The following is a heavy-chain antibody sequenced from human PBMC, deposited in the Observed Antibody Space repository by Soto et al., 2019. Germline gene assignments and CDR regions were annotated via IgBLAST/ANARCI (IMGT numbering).Heavy chain of an antibody. J-gene: IGHJ4*02. Sequence: SETLSLTCTVSGGSISSSNYYWGWIRQPPGKGLEWIGSIYSSGSTYYIPSLKSRLTISVDTSKNQFSLKLTSVTAADTAVFYCARHYYATYYFDYWGQGTLVTVSS. CDR2: IYSSGST. CDR1: GGSISSSNYY. D-gene: IGHD3-22*01. CDR3: ARHYYATYYFDY. V-gene: IGHV4-39*01.